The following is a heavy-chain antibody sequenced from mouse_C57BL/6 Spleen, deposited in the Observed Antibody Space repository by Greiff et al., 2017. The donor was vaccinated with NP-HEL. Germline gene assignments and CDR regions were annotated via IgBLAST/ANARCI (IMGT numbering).Heavy chain of an antibody. V-gene: IGHV3-6*01. CDR1: GYSITSGYY. CDR2: ISYDGSN. Sequence: VQLQQSGPGLVKPSQSLSLTCYVTGYSITSGYYWNGIRQLPGNQLEWGGYISYDGSNNYNPSLKNRISITRDTSQNQFFPKLKSVTTENTATSYGAGIYYYGSRPGYARDYWGQGTSVTVSA. CDR3: AGIYYYGSRPGYARDY. J-gene: IGHJ4*01. D-gene: IGHD1-1*01.